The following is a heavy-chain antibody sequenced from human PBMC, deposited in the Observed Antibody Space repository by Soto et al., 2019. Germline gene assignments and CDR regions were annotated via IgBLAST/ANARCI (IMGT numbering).Heavy chain of an antibody. CDR2: INPNSGGT. V-gene: IGHV1-2*04. J-gene: IGHJ6*02. D-gene: IGHD6-6*01. CDR3: ARGEGDSSSSLKGTDYYYYGMDV. Sequence: ASVKVSCKASGYTFTGYYMHWVRQAPGQGLEWMGWINPNSGGTNYAQKFQGWVTMTRDTSISTAYMELSRLRSDDTAVYYCARGEGDSSSSLKGTDYYYYGMDVWGQGTTVTVSS. CDR1: GYTFTGYY.